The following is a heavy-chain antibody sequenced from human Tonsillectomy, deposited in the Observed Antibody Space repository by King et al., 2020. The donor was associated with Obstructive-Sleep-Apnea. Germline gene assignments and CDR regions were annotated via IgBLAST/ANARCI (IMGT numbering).Heavy chain of an antibody. J-gene: IGHJ6*02. CDR2: IRSRHNSYAT. V-gene: IGHV3-73*02. D-gene: IGHD6-19*01. CDR1: GFTFSGST. CDR3: TREMVVAGGAVGMDV. Sequence: EVQLVESGGGLVQPGGSLKLSCAASGFTFSGSTMHWVRQASGKGLEWVGRIRSRHNSYATAYTASVKGRFTISRDDLKNTAFLQMNSLKTEDTAVYYCTREMVVAGGAVGMDVWGQGTTVTVSS.